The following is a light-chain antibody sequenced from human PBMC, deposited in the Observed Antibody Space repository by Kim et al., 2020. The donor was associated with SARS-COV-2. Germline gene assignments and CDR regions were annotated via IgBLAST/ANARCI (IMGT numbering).Light chain of an antibody. CDR3: SSYTSSSTNVV. J-gene: IGLJ2*01. CDR1: SSDVGGYNY. Sequence: QSALTQPASVSGSPGQSITISCTGTSSDVGGYNYVSWYQQHPGKAPKLMIYDFSKRPSGVSNRFSGSKSGNTASLTISGLQAEDEADYYCSSYTSSSTNVVFGGGTQLTVL. CDR2: DFS. V-gene: IGLV2-14*01.